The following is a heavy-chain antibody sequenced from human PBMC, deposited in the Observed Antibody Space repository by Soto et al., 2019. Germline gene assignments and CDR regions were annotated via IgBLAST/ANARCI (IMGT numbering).Heavy chain of an antibody. Sequence: EVQLVETGGGLLQPGGSLRLSCAASGFTVSSSYISWVRQAPGKGLEWVSIIYSGGNTYYADSVKGRFTISRDNSKNTLYLQMNSLRVEDTSVYYCARALIAVGATFFDSWGQGTLVIVSS. J-gene: IGHJ4*02. D-gene: IGHD1-26*01. CDR2: IYSGGNT. V-gene: IGHV3-53*02. CDR1: GFTVSSSY. CDR3: ARALIAVGATFFDS.